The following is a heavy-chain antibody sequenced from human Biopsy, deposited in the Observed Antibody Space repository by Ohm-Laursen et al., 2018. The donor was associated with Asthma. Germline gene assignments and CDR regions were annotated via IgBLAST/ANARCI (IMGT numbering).Heavy chain of an antibody. J-gene: IGHJ4*02. CDR2: ISPVFGST. Sequence: SSVKVSCKASGGTFGNYAISWVRQAPGLGLEWMGGISPVFGSTNIAQKFQGRVTISADIFTKTAYLEVSSLRSDDTAVYYCARSFVLGIPDYWGQGTLVTVSS. CDR3: ARSFVLGIPDY. CDR1: GGTFGNYA. D-gene: IGHD2-21*01. V-gene: IGHV1-69*06.